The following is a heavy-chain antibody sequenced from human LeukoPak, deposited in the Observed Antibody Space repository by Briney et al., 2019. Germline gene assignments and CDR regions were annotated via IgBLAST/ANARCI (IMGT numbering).Heavy chain of an antibody. CDR1: GFTFSDYY. CDR2: ISWDSSYT. J-gene: IGHJ3*02. Sequence: GGSLRLSCAASGFTFSDYYMSWIRQAPGRGLEWVSYISWDSSYTSYADSVKGRFTVSRDNAQKSLYLQMDSLRAEDTAVYYCARVRPYYDILTGYSEGAFDIWGQGTMVTVSS. V-gene: IGHV3-11*05. CDR3: ARVRPYYDILTGYSEGAFDI. D-gene: IGHD3-9*01.